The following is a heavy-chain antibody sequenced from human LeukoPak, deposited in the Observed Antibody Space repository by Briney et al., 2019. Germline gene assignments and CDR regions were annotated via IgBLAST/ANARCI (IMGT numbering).Heavy chain of an antibody. CDR1: GGSISSFY. V-gene: IGHV4-4*07. D-gene: IGHD3-9*01. J-gene: IGHJ5*02. CDR2: IYYSGST. Sequence: PSETLSLTCTVSGGSISSFYWSWIRQPAGKALEWIGSIYYSGSTYYNPSLKSRVTISVDTSKNQFSLKLSSVTAADTAVYYCARDGRYYDILTGQNRYNWFDPWGQGTLVTVSS. CDR3: ARDGRYYDILTGQNRYNWFDP.